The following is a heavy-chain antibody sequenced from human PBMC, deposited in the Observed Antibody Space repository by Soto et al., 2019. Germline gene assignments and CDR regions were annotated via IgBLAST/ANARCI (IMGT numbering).Heavy chain of an antibody. CDR3: ARGGGLYSSAWPIDY. D-gene: IGHD6-25*01. Sequence: ASVKVSCKASGYTFTIFGISWVRQAPGQGLEWMGWIGNYNGNTNYEQKFQDRVTMTTDTSTSTAYMELRSLRYGDTAVYYCARGGGLYSSAWPIDYWGPGTLVTVSS. J-gene: IGHJ4*02. CDR2: IGNYNGNT. V-gene: IGHV1-18*04. CDR1: GYTFTIFG.